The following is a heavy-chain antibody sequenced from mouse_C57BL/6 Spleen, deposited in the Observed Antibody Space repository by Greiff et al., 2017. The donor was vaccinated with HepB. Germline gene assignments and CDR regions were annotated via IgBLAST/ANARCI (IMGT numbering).Heavy chain of an antibody. Sequence: EVKLMESGPGLVKPSQSLSLTCSVTGYSITSGYYWNWIRQFPGNKLEWMGYISYDGSNNYNPSLKNRISITRDTSKNQFFLKLNSVTTEDTATYYCARGYDGYYEAYWGQGTLVTVSA. D-gene: IGHD2-3*01. CDR3: ARGYDGYYEAY. CDR2: ISYDGSN. J-gene: IGHJ3*01. V-gene: IGHV3-6*01. CDR1: GYSITSGYY.